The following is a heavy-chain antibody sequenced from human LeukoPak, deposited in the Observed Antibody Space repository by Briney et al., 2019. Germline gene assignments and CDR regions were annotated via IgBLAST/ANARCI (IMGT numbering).Heavy chain of an antibody. D-gene: IGHD6-19*01. CDR3: ARTGYSSGWFDP. CDR1: GGSFSGYY. V-gene: IGHV4-34*01. CDR2: INHSGST. J-gene: IGHJ5*02. Sequence: SETLSLTCAVYGGSFSGYYWSWIRQPPGKGLGWIGEINHSGSTNYNPSLKSRATISVDTSKNQFSLKLSSVTAADTAVYYCARTGYSSGWFDPWGQGTLVTVSS.